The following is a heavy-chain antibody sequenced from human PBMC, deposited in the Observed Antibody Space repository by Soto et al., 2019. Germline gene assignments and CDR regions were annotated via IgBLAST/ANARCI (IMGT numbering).Heavy chain of an antibody. CDR3: ARVDRLYDY. Sequence: PGGSLRLSCAASGFTFSSYGMHWVRQAPGKGLEWVAVISYDGSNKYYAQKFQGRVTITADKSTSTAYMELSSLRSEDTAVYYCARVDRLYDYWGQGTLVTVSS. CDR2: ISYDGSNK. V-gene: IGHV3-30*03. CDR1: GFTFSSYG. J-gene: IGHJ4*02.